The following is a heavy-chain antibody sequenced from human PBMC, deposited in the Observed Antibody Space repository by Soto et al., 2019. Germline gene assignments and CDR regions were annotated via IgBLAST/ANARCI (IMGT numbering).Heavy chain of an antibody. CDR2: ITPLNDNT. V-gene: IGHV1-18*01. Sequence: QIHLVQSGGAVKKPGAPLKVSCKTSGYTFTTYGITWVRQAPGQGLEWMGWITPLNDNTNYAENLQGRVTITTDPSTKTAYVELRSLTSDDTAVEYCARTDKGDYVAPLDNWCQGTLVTVSS. J-gene: IGHJ4*02. CDR3: ARTDKGDYVAPLDN. D-gene: IGHD4-17*01. CDR1: GYTFTTYG.